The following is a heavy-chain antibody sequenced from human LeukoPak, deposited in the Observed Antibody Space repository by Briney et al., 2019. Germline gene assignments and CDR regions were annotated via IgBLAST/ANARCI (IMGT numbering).Heavy chain of an antibody. CDR1: GYTFSSYG. D-gene: IGHD5-24*01. V-gene: IGHV1-2*02. CDR3: ARDPVELATTEYDY. Sequence: ASVKVSCKASGYTFSSYGINWVRQAPGQGLERMGWISAYNGNTNYAQKSQGRVTMTRDTSISTAYVELSRLRSDDTAVYYCARDPVELATTEYDYWGQGTLVTVSS. J-gene: IGHJ4*02. CDR2: ISAYNGNT.